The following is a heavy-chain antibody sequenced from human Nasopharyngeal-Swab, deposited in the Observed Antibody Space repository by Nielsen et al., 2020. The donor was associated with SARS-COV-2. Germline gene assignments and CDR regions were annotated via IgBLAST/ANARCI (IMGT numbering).Heavy chain of an antibody. J-gene: IGHJ4*02. CDR3: ARDQVRDKTNDY. CDR1: GYTFNSYG. D-gene: IGHD3-10*01. CDR2: ISAYNGNT. V-gene: IGHV1-18*01. Sequence: ASVKVSCKASGYTFNSYGISWVRQAPGQGLEWMGWISAYNGNTNYAQKLQGRVTMTTDTSTSTAYMELRSLRSDDTAVYYCARDQVRDKTNDYWGQGTLVTVSS.